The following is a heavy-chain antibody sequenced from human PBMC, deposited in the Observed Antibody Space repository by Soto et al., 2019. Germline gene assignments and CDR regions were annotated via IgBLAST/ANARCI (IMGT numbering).Heavy chain of an antibody. CDR1: GGSISSGDYY. Sequence: PSETLSLTCTVSGGSISSGDYYWSWIRQPPGKGLEWIGYIYYSGSTYYNPSLKSRVTISVDTSKNQFSLKLSSVTAADTAVYYCARTVSLGLYFDYWGQGTLVTVYS. CDR3: ARTVSLGLYFDY. J-gene: IGHJ4*02. D-gene: IGHD7-27*01. CDR2: IYYSGST. V-gene: IGHV4-30-4*01.